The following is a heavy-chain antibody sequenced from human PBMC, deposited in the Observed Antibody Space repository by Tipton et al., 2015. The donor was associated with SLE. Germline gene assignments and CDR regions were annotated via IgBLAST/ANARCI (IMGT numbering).Heavy chain of an antibody. J-gene: IGHJ4*02. CDR3: ARRYGTSFDY. Sequence: TLSLTCTVSGGSISSSTYYWGWIRQPPGKELEWIGHIYYTGTTYYNPSLKSRLTLSMDTSKNQFSLRVSSVTAADTAVYYCARRYGTSFDYWDQGTLVTVSS. D-gene: IGHD2-8*01. CDR2: IYYTGTT. V-gene: IGHV4-61*05. CDR1: GGSISSSTYY.